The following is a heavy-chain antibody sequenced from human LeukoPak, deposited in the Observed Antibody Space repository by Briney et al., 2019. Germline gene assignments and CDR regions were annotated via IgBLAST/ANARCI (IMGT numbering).Heavy chain of an antibody. D-gene: IGHD6-19*01. Sequence: GGSLRLSCAASGFTFSSYAMSWVRQAPGKGLEWVSAISGSGGSTYYADSVKGRFTISRDNSKNTLYLQMNSLRAEDTAVYYCAKAPAIIAVAGTPPLYGGQGTLVTVSS. V-gene: IGHV3-23*01. CDR2: ISGSGGST. J-gene: IGHJ4*02. CDR1: GFTFSSYA. CDR3: AKAPAIIAVAGTPPLY.